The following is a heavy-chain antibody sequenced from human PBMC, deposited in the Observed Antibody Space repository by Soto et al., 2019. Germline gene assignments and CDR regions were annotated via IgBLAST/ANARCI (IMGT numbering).Heavy chain of an antibody. V-gene: IGHV3-30*18. CDR2: ISYDGSNK. Sequence: XGSLRLSCAASGFTFSSYGMHWVRQAPGKGLEWVAVISYDGSNKYYADSVKGRFTISRDNSKNTPYLQMNSLRAEDTAVYYCAKAGSVGSSGWYSYYFDYWGQGTLVTVSS. D-gene: IGHD6-19*01. J-gene: IGHJ4*02. CDR3: AKAGSVGSSGWYSYYFDY. CDR1: GFTFSSYG.